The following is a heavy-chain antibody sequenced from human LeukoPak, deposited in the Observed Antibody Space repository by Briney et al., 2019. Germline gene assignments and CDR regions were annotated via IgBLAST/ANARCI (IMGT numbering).Heavy chain of an antibody. V-gene: IGHV4-59*08. CDR2: IYYSGST. J-gene: IGHJ4*02. D-gene: IGHD5-18*01. Sequence: SETLSLTCTVSGGSISSYYWSWIRQPPGKGLEWIGYIYYSGSTNYNPSLKSRVTISVDTSKNQFSLKLSSVTAADTAVYYCASLPRYSYGLYFDYWGQGTLVTVSS. CDR3: ASLPRYSYGLYFDY. CDR1: GGSISSYY.